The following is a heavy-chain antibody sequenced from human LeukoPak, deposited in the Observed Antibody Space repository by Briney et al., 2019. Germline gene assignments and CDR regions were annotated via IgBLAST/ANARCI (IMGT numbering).Heavy chain of an antibody. J-gene: IGHJ5*02. CDR3: ARHLPWVYAIANWFDP. D-gene: IGHD2-8*01. CDR2: IYHSGST. V-gene: IGHV4-38-2*01. Sequence: TSETLSLTCAVSGYSISSGYYWGWIRQPPGKGLEWIGSIYHSGSTYYNPSLKSRVTISVDTSKNQFSLKLSSVTAADTAVYYCARHLPWVYAIANWFDPWGQGTLVTVSS. CDR1: GYSISSGYY.